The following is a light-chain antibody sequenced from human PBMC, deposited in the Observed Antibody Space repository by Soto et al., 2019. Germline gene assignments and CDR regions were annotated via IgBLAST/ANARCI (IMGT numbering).Light chain of an antibody. V-gene: IGKV3-20*01. J-gene: IGKJ1*01. CDR3: QQYGSSPWT. CDR2: GAL. Sequence: EIVLTQSPGTLSLSPGERATLSCRASQSVSSSYLACYQQKPGQAPRLLIYGALSRATGIPDRFSGSGSGTDFTLPISRLEPEDFAVYYCQQYGSSPWTFGQGTKVEIK. CDR1: QSVSSSY.